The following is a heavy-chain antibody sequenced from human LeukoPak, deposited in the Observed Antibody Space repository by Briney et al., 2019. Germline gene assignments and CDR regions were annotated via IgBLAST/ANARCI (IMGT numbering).Heavy chain of an antibody. CDR2: ISSSSSTI. CDR3: ASDYSNYYRDAFDI. J-gene: IGHJ3*02. D-gene: IGHD4-11*01. V-gene: IGHV3-48*01. Sequence: PGGSLRLSCAASGFTFSSYSMNWVRQAPGKGLEWVSYISSSSSTIYYADSVKGRFTISRDNAKNSLYLQMNSLRAEDTAVYYCASDYSNYYRDAFDIWGQGTMVTVSS. CDR1: GFTFSSYS.